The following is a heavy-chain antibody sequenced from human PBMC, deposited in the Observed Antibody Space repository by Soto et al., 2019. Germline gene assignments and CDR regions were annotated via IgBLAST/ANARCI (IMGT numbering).Heavy chain of an antibody. CDR2: IYYSGST. D-gene: IGHD6-19*01. CDR3: ARLGRGGSGWYLSWFDP. V-gene: IGHV4-59*01. J-gene: IGHJ5*02. Sequence: KPSETLSLTCTVSGGSISSYYWSWIRQPPGKGLEWIGYIYYSGSTNYNPSLKSRATISVDTSKNQFSLKLSSVTAADTAVYYCARLGRGGSGWYLSWFDPWGQGTLVTSPQ. CDR1: GGSISSYY.